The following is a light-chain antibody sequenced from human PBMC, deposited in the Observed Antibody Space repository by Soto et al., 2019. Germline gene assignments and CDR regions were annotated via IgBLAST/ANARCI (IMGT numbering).Light chain of an antibody. Sequence: DIQMTQSPSSLSASVGDRVTITCRTSQTISTYLNWYQHKPGKAPILLIYAVSNLKSGVPPRFSGSGSGTDFTLTISSLQPGDFATYYCQQSYDTPYTFGQGTKV. CDR1: QTISTY. J-gene: IGKJ2*01. V-gene: IGKV1-39*01. CDR3: QQSYDTPYT. CDR2: AVS.